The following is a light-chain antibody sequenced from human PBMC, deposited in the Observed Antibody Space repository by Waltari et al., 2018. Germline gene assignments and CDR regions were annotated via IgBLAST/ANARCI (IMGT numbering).Light chain of an antibody. J-gene: IGLJ2*01. CDR2: AVS. V-gene: IGLV2-23*02. CDR1: SSAVGTYKR. Sequence: QSALTQPASVSGSPGQALTISCTGTSSAVGTYKRVPCYLQHPGKAHKLIIYAVSKRPSGVSDRFSGSKSGDMASLTISGLQPEDEAEYFCSSYAGSSKGVFGGGTKVTVL. CDR3: SSYAGSSKGV.